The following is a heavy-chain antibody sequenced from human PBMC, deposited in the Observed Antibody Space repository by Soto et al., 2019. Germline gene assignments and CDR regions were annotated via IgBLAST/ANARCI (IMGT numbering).Heavy chain of an antibody. CDR2: VSGSGTST. J-gene: IGHJ6*03. CDR3: AKGETDYYYYMDV. V-gene: IGHV3-23*01. CDR1: GFTFSSFA. Sequence: EVQLLESWGGLVQPGGSLRLSCAASGFTFSSFAMSWVRQAPGKGLEWVSGVSGSGTSTYYGDFVKGRFTISRDKSKKTLYLQMNSLRAEDTAVYYCAKGETDYYYYMDVWGKGTTVTVSS.